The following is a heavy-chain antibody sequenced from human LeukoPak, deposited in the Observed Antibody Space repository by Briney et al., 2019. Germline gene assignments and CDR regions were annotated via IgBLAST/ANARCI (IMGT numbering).Heavy chain of an antibody. J-gene: IGHJ5*02. CDR3: ARDLGYCSSTSCYTSWFDP. D-gene: IGHD2-2*02. CDR1: GYTFTSYY. CDR2: INPNSGGT. V-gene: IGHV1-2*02. Sequence: APVKVSCKASGYTFTSYYMHWVRQAPGQGLEWMGWINPNSGGTNYAQKFQGRVTMTRDTSISTAYMELSRLRSDDTAVYYCARDLGYCSSTSCYTSWFDPWGQGTLVTVSS.